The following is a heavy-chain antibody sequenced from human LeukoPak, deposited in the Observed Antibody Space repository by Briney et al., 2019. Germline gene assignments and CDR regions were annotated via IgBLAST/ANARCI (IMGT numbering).Heavy chain of an antibody. CDR3: ARDHGDYADY. Sequence: PSETLSLTCTVSGGSISSYYWSWIRQPPGKGLEWIGYIYYSGSTNYNPSLKSRVTISVDTSKNQFSLKLSSVTAAYTAVYYCARDHGDYADYWGQGTLVTVSS. D-gene: IGHD4-17*01. J-gene: IGHJ4*02. V-gene: IGHV4-59*01. CDR2: IYYSGST. CDR1: GGSISSYY.